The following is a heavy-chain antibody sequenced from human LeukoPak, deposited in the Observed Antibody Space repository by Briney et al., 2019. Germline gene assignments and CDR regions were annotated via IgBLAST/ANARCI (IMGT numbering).Heavy chain of an antibody. V-gene: IGHV4-31*03. CDR1: GGSISSGVYY. J-gene: IGHJ4*02. CDR2: VYYSGST. Sequence: SETLSLTCTVSGGSISSGVYYWSWIRQHPGKGLEWIGYVYYSGSTYYNPSLESRVTISVDTSKNQFSLKLSAVTAADTAVYYCAGREGLRAGYFDDWGQGTLVTASS. D-gene: IGHD2-15*01. CDR3: AGREGLRAGYFDD.